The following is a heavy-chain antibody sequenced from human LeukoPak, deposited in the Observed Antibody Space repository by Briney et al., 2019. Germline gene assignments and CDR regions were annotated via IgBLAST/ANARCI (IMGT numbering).Heavy chain of an antibody. J-gene: IGHJ4*02. CDR3: AKDSGYCSSTSCPYYFDY. D-gene: IGHD2-2*01. CDR2: IRSSGGST. CDR1: GFTFSNYA. Sequence: GGSLRLSCAASGFTFSNYAMSWARQAPGKGLEWVAAIRSSGGSTFYADSVKGRFTISRDNSKNTLYLQMNSLRAEDTAVYYCAKDSGYCSSTSCPYYFDYWGQGTLVTVSS. V-gene: IGHV3-23*01.